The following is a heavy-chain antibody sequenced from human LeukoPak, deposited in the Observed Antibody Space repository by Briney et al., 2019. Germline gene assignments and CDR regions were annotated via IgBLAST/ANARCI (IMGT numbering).Heavy chain of an antibody. J-gene: IGHJ4*02. V-gene: IGHV4-31*03. CDR2: IYYSGST. Sequence: SQTLSLTCTVSGGSISSGGYYWSWIRQHPGKGLEWIGYIYYSGSTYYNPSLKSRVTISVDTSKNQFSLKLSSVTAADTAVYYCARAPVVDCSSTSCYTPGFDYWGQRTLVTVSS. CDR1: GGSISSGGYY. D-gene: IGHD2-2*02. CDR3: ARAPVVDCSSTSCYTPGFDY.